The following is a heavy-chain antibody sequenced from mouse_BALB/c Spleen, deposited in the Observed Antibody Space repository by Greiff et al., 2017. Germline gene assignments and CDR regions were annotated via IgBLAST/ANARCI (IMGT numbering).Heavy chain of an antibody. Sequence: EVQGVESGGGLVKPGGSLKLSCAASGFTFSDYYMYWVRQTPEKRLEWVATISDGGSYTYYPDSVKGRFTISRDNAKNNLYLQMSSLKSEDTAMYYSARGYYSNLYYAMDYWGQGTSVTVSS. D-gene: IGHD2-5*01. CDR2: ISDGGSYT. V-gene: IGHV5-4*02. J-gene: IGHJ4*01. CDR1: GFTFSDYY. CDR3: ARGYYSNLYYAMDY.